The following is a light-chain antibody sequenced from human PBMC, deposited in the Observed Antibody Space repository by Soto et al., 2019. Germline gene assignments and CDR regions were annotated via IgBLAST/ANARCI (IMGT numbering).Light chain of an antibody. J-gene: IGLJ1*01. Sequence: QSVVSQPASVSGSPGQSNTISCTGTSSDVCGYNYVSWYQQHPGKAPKFMIYDVSNRPSGVSNRFSGSKSGNTASLTISGLQAEDEADYYCCSYTTSNTRQIVFGTGTKVTVL. V-gene: IGLV2-14*01. CDR2: DVS. CDR3: CSYTTSNTRQIV. CDR1: SSDVCGYNY.